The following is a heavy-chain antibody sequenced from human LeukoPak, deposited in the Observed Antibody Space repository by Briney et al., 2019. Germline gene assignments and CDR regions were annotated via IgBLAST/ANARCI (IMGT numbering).Heavy chain of an antibody. D-gene: IGHD2-2*01. CDR3: ARDCLDSTSCRDAFDI. J-gene: IGHJ3*02. Sequence: PGGSLRLSCAASGFTFSSYAMHWVRQAPGKGLEWVAVISYDGSNKYYADSVKGRFTISRDNSKNTLYLQMNSLRAEDTAVYYCARDCLDSTSCRDAFDIWGQGTMVTVSS. CDR1: GFTFSSYA. V-gene: IGHV3-30*14. CDR2: ISYDGSNK.